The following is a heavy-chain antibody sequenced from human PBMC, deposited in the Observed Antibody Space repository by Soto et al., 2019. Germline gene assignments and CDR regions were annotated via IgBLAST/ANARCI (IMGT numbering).Heavy chain of an antibody. CDR3: AKTLLSTSWYGLHDY. CDR1: GFTFSSYE. D-gene: IGHD6-13*01. CDR2: ISSSGSTI. Sequence: EVQLVESGGGLVQPGGSLRLSCAASGFTFSSYEMNWVRQAPGKGLEWVSYISSSGSTIYYADSVKGRFTISRDNAKNSLYLQMNSLRAEDTAVYYCAKTLLSTSWYGLHDYVSQGTLVTVSS. V-gene: IGHV3-48*03. J-gene: IGHJ4*02.